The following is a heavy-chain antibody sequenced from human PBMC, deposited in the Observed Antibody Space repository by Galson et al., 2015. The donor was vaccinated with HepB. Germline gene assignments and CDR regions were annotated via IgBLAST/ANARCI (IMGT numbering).Heavy chain of an antibody. CDR3: ARERKASDV. V-gene: IGHV3-30*01. CDR2: ISYDESTE. CDR1: GFPFSTLA. J-gene: IGHJ3*01. Sequence: SLRLSCAASGFPFSTLAMFWVRQPPGKGLEWISYISYDESTEYYAASVKGRFTLSRDNSKNMLYLQMNSLVIEDTAMYFCARERKASDVWGQGTMVTVSS.